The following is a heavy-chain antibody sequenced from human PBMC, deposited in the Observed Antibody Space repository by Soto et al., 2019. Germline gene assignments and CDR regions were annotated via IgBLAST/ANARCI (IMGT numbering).Heavy chain of an antibody. CDR2: LVPVFGTA. D-gene: IGHD3-10*01. CDR1: GGTFSSLA. J-gene: IGHJ4*02. V-gene: IGHV1-69*06. CDR3: ARSPGVFDY. Sequence: QVQLVQSGAEVKKPGSSVRVSCKASGGTFSSLAISWVRQAPGQGLEWMGGLVPVFGTANYAQKFQDRVTITAEKSTSTSYMELSSLRSEDTAVYYCARSPGVFDYWGQGTLVTVSS.